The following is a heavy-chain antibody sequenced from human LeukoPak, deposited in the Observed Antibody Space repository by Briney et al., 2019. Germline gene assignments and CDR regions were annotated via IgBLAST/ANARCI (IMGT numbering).Heavy chain of an antibody. CDR1: GFTFSTSW. J-gene: IGHJ4*02. D-gene: IGHD3-22*01. V-gene: IGHV3-74*01. CDR2: ITADGKTT. Sequence: GGSLRLSCAASGFTFSTSWMHWVRQTPGKGLVWVSRITADGKTTSYVDSVKGRFTISRDNAENTLYLQMNSLRAEDTAVYYCARAKRLLPTGWGQGTLVTVSS. CDR3: ARAKRLLPTG.